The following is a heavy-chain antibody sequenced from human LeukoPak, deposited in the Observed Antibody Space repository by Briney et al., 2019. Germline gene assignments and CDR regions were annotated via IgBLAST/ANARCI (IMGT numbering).Heavy chain of an antibody. CDR3: ARGSLLWLGELHNFDY. J-gene: IGHJ4*02. Sequence: ASVKVSCKASGYTFTGYYMHWVRQAPGQGLEWMGWINPNRGGTNYAQKFQGRVTMTRDTSISTAYMELSRLRSDDTAVYYCARGSLLWLGELHNFDYWGQGTLVTVSS. V-gene: IGHV1-2*02. CDR1: GYTFTGYY. D-gene: IGHD3-10*01. CDR2: INPNRGGT.